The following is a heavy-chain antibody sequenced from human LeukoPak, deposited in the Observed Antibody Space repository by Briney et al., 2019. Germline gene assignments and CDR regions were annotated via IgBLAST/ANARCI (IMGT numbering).Heavy chain of an antibody. J-gene: IGHJ4*02. V-gene: IGHV3-23*01. CDR2: ISGSAGST. Sequence: GGSLRLSCAASGFTFSTYSLNWVRQAPGKGLEWVSAISGSAGSTYYADSVKGRFTISRDNSKNTLYLQMNSLRAEDTAVYYCARGGYKFHYWGQGTLVTVSS. CDR1: GFTFSTYS. D-gene: IGHD5-24*01. CDR3: ARGGYKFHY.